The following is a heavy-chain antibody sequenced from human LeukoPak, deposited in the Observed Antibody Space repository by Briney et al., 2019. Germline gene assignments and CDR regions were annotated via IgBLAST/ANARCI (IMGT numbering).Heavy chain of an antibody. V-gene: IGHV4-34*01. Sequence: SETLSLTCTVSGGSISSYYWSWIRQPPGKGLEWIGEINHSGSTNYNPSLKSRVTISVDTSKNQFSLKLSSVTAADTAVYYCARGRVSGWYDYFDYWGQGTLVTVSS. CDR1: GGSISSYY. D-gene: IGHD6-19*01. CDR3: ARGRVSGWYDYFDY. CDR2: INHSGST. J-gene: IGHJ4*02.